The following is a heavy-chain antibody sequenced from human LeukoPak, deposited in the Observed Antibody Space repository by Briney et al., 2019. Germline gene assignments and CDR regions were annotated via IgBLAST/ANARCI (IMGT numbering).Heavy chain of an antibody. CDR1: GGSISSYY. J-gene: IGHJ6*02. D-gene: IGHD6-13*01. CDR3: ARGANSSPSELDV. V-gene: IGHV4-4*07. Sequence: SETLSLTCTVSGGSISSYYWSWIRQPAGKGLEWIGRLYTSGNTNYNPSLKSRVTMSVDTSKNQFSLRLSSVTAADTAVYYCARGANSSPSELDVWGQGTTVTVSS. CDR2: LYTSGNT.